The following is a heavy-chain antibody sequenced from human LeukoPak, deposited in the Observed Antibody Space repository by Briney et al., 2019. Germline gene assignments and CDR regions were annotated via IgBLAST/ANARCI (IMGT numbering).Heavy chain of an antibody. CDR2: IDPTDSYT. V-gene: IGHV5-10-1*01. Sequence: GAPRETSLKGSGSLFTSYWITGVRQMPEKGLEGMGIIDPTDSYTNYSPSFQGHVTISTDKSISTAYLQWSSLKASDTAIYYCARRGRSSSNFDFWGQGTLVTVSS. J-gene: IGHJ4*02. CDR1: GSLFTSYW. D-gene: IGHD6-6*01. CDR3: ARRGRSSSNFDF.